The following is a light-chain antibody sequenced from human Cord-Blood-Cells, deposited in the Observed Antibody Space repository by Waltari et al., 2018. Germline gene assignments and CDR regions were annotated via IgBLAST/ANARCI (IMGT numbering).Light chain of an antibody. V-gene: IGKV4-1*01. CDR3: QQYYSTPPT. Sequence: DIVITQSLDSLAVSMGERVTITCKSSQSVLYSSNNKNYLAWYQQKPGQPPKLLIYWASTRESGVPDRFSGSGSGTDFTLTISSLQAEDVAVYYCQQYYSTPPTFGQGTKVEIK. CDR1: QSVLYSSNNKNY. J-gene: IGKJ1*01. CDR2: WAS.